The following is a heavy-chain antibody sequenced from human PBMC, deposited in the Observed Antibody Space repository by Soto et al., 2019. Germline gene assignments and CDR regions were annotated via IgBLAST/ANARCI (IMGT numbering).Heavy chain of an antibody. CDR3: AKDRGGGYDFWSGYQYPIYYYYGMDV. CDR1: GFTFSSYA. CDR2: ISGSGGST. Sequence: GGSLRLSCAASGFTFSSYAMSWVRQAPGKGLEWVSAISGSGGSTYYADSVKGRFTISRDNPKNTLYLQMNSLRAEDTAVYYCAKDRGGGYDFWSGYQYPIYYYYGMDVWGQGTTVTVSS. J-gene: IGHJ6*02. V-gene: IGHV3-23*01. D-gene: IGHD3-3*01.